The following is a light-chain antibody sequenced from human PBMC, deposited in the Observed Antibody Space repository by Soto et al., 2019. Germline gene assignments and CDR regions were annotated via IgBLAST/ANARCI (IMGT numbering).Light chain of an antibody. CDR2: LGF. CDR3: MQPLQSWT. CDR1: QSLLQSNGYNY. Sequence: DIVRTQSPLSLPVTPGEPASISCRSSQSLLQSNGYNYVHWYLQKPGQSPQLLIYLGFNRASGVPDRFSGSGSGTDFTLKISRVEAEDVGVYYCMQPLQSWTFGQGTKVDIK. V-gene: IGKV2-28*01. J-gene: IGKJ1*01.